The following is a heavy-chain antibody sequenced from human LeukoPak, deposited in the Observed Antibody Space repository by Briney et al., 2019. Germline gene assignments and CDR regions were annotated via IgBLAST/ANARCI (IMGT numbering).Heavy chain of an antibody. Sequence: PSETLSLTCTVSGGSISSYYWSWIRQPPGKGLEWIGYIYYSGSTNYNPSLKSRVTISVDTSKKQFSLKLSSVTAADTAVYYCARIDYGGNARYDAFDIWGQGTMVTVSS. CDR2: IYYSGST. V-gene: IGHV4-59*01. D-gene: IGHD4-23*01. CDR1: GGSISSYY. J-gene: IGHJ3*02. CDR3: ARIDYGGNARYDAFDI.